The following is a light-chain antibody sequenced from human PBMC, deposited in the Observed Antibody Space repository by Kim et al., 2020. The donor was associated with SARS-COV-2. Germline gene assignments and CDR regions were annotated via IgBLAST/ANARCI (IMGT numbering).Light chain of an antibody. CDR2: AAS. Sequence: FVGDRVTMTCRASQGISNFLAWYQQSPGEAPKLLISAASNLKSGVPSRFSGSGSGTEFTLTIAGVQPEDFATYYCQQLNSHPPTFGGGTKVDIK. CDR1: QGISNF. CDR3: QQLNSHPPT. J-gene: IGKJ4*01. V-gene: IGKV1-9*01.